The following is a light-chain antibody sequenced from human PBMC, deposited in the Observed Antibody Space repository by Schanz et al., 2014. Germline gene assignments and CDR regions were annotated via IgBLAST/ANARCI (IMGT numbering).Light chain of an antibody. Sequence: QSALTQPPSASGSPGQSVTISCTGTSSDVGGYNYVSWYQQHPGKAPKLMIYEGSKRPSGVSNRFSGSKSGNTASLTISGLQDEDEADYYCSSYAGSNNLVFGGGTKVTVL. CDR3: SSYAGSNNLV. J-gene: IGLJ2*01. CDR1: SSDVGGYNY. V-gene: IGLV2-8*01. CDR2: EGS.